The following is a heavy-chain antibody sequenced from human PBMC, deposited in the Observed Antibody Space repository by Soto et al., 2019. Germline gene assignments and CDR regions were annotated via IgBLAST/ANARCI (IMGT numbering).Heavy chain of an antibody. CDR1: GFTFSNAW. D-gene: IGHD2-2*01. Sequence: GGSLRLSCAAAGFTFSNAWMSWVRQAPGKGLEWVGRIKSKTDGGTTDYAAPVKGRFTISRDDSKNTLYLQMNSLKTEDTAVYYCTTGYCSSTSCYEGDYYYGMDVWGQGTTVTVSS. J-gene: IGHJ6*02. CDR3: TTGYCSSTSCYEGDYYYGMDV. V-gene: IGHV3-15*01. CDR2: IKSKTDGGTT.